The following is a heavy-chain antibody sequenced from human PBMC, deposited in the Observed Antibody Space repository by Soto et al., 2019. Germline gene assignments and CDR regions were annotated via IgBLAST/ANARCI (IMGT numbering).Heavy chain of an antibody. Sequence: QVQLVQSGAEVKKPGASVKVSCKASGYTFTSYYMHWVRQAPGQGLEWMGIINPSGGSTSYAQKFQGRVTMTRDTSTSTVYMELSSLRSEDTAVYYCAREGPVDSREVVAFAIWGQGTMVTVSS. CDR3: AREGPVDSREVVAFAI. CDR2: INPSGGST. V-gene: IGHV1-46*01. D-gene: IGHD3-22*01. J-gene: IGHJ3*02. CDR1: GYTFTSYY.